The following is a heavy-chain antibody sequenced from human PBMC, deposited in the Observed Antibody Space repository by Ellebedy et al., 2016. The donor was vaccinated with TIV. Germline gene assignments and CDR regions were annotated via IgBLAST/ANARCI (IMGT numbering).Heavy chain of an antibody. CDR1: GFTLRNHW. V-gene: IGHV3-7*03. D-gene: IGHD5-12*01. Sequence: GESLKISCAASGFTLRNHWMTWVRQAPGKGLQWVANIDKNGAVKLYEDSVKGRFSISRDNGGNSVYLQMNSLRAEDTAVYCCSRTGYGYHGMDVWGQGTTVTVSS. CDR3: SRTGYGYHGMDV. J-gene: IGHJ6*02. CDR2: IDKNGAVK.